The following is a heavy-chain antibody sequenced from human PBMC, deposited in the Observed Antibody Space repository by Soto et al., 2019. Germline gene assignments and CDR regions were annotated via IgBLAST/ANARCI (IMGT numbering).Heavy chain of an antibody. CDR1: GYIFTNYG. J-gene: IGHJ4*02. Sequence: ASVKVSCKASGYIFTNYGIHWVRQAPGQRLERMGWFDVGNGDTKYSQKFQDRVTITTDTSASTAYMELSSLRSEDTAVYYCARDVAYYYDSSGYELEYWGQGTLVTVSS. CDR2: FDVGNGDT. CDR3: ARDVAYYYDSSGYELEY. V-gene: IGHV1-3*01. D-gene: IGHD3-22*01.